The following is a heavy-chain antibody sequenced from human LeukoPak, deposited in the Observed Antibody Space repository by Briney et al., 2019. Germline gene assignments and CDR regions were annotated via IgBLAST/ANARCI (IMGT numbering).Heavy chain of an antibody. CDR3: ARGNTAMVTPDY. Sequence: SVKVSCRASGYTFTSYGINWVRQAPGQGLEWMGGIIPIFGTANYAQKFQDRVTITADESTSTAYMELSSLRSEDTAVYYCARGNTAMVTPDYWGQGTLVTVSS. CDR1: GYTFTSYG. D-gene: IGHD5-18*01. V-gene: IGHV1-69*13. J-gene: IGHJ4*02. CDR2: IIPIFGTA.